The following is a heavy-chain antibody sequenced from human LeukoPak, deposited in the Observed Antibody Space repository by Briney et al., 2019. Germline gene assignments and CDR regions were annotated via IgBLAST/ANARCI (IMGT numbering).Heavy chain of an antibody. CDR2: IIARGDST. CDR1: AVTFSDNA. V-gene: IGHV3-23*01. CDR3: AILGYCSGGSCDHAIYFDY. Sequence: GGSLRLSSAPSAVTFSDNAMSWVRQPPGKGLEWDADIIARGDSTYYADSVKGRFTISRDKSKTTVYLQMNRLRAEDTAVYYCAILGYCSGGSCDHAIYFDYWGQGTLVTVSS. J-gene: IGHJ4*02. D-gene: IGHD2-15*01.